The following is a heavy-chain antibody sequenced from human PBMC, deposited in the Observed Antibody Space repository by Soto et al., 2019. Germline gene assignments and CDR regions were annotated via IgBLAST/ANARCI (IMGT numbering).Heavy chain of an antibody. Sequence: SVKVSCKASGGTFSSYAISCVRRAPGQGLEWMGGIIPIYGTANYAQKFQDRVTITADESTSTAYMELSSLTSEDTAVYYCARDLGSCSAGSCRHNWFDPWGQGTLVTVSS. CDR2: IIPIYGTA. CDR1: GGTFSSYA. J-gene: IGHJ5*02. CDR3: ARDLGSCSAGSCRHNWFDP. D-gene: IGHD2-15*01. V-gene: IGHV1-69*13.